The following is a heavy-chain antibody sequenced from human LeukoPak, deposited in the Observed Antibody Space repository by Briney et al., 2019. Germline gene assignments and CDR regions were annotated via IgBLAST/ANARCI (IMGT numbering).Heavy chain of an antibody. CDR3: ARFGFDSSRGDFDY. CDR1: GGSISSYY. J-gene: IGHJ4*02. D-gene: IGHD3-22*01. CDR2: IYYSGST. Sequence: SETLSLTCTVSGGSISSYYWSWIRQPPGKGLEWIGYIYYSGSTNYNPSLKSRVTISVDTSKNQFSLKLSSVTAADTAVYYCARFGFDSSRGDFDYWGQGTLVTVSS. V-gene: IGHV4-59*08.